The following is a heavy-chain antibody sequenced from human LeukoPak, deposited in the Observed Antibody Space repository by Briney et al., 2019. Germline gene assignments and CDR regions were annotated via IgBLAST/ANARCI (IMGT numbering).Heavy chain of an antibody. J-gene: IGHJ4*02. V-gene: IGHV3-30*02. D-gene: IGHD1-14*01. CDR3: AKRSLQANHFDY. Sequence: GGSLRLSCAASGFTFSDFGMHWVRQAPGKGLEWVAFIQYDGANKYYADSVKGRFTISRDNSKNTLYLQMNSLTGEDTAVYYCAKRSLQANHFDYWGQGTLVTVSS. CDR1: GFTFSDFG. CDR2: IQYDGANK.